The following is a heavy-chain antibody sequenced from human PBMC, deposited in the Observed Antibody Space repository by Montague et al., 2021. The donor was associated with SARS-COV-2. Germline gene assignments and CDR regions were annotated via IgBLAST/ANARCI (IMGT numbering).Heavy chain of an antibody. Sequence: SETLSLTCTVSGGSISSYYWSWIRQPPGKGLEWIGYIYYSGSTNYNPSLKSRVTISVDTSKNQFSLKLSSVTAADTAVYYCARDSCSSSWATPYWYFDLWGRGTLVTVSS. D-gene: IGHD6-13*01. V-gene: IGHV4-59*01. CDR3: ARDSCSSSWATPYWYFDL. CDR2: IYYSGST. J-gene: IGHJ2*01. CDR1: GGSISSYY.